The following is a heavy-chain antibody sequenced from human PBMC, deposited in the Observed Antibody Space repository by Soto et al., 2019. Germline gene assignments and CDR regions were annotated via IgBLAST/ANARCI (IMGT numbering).Heavy chain of an antibody. Sequence: EVQLLESGGGLVQPGGSLRLSCAASGFTVTMYAMSWVRRSPGSGLQWVSTITGSSGTTYYADSVKGRFTVSRDTSENTVHLRMSRLRADDTAVYYCARTRDRRVFDFWGQGSLVSVSS. CDR2: ITGSSGTT. CDR3: ARTRDRRVFDF. D-gene: IGHD2-21*02. V-gene: IGHV3-23*01. CDR1: GFTVTMYA. J-gene: IGHJ4*02.